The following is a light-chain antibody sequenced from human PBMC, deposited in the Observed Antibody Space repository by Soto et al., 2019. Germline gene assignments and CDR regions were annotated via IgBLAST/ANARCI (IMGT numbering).Light chain of an antibody. CDR2: DAS. CDR1: RRISSW. J-gene: IGKJ1*01. Sequence: DIQMTQSPSTLSASVGDRVTISCRASRRISSWLAWYQQQPGKAPKLLVYDASTLQSGVPSRFSGNGPGTEFTLTISRLQPEDLSTYFCQQYNGYPLTFGQGTRVGIK. CDR3: QQYNGYPLT. V-gene: IGKV1-5*01.